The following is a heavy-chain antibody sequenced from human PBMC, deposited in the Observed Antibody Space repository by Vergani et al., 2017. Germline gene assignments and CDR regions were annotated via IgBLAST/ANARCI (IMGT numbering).Heavy chain of an antibody. Sequence: ESGPALVKPTQTLTLTCTFSGFSLSTSGMCVSWIRQPPGKGLEWIGYIYYSGSTYYNPSLKSRVTISVDTSKNQFSLKLSSVTAADTAVYYCARQKDYYMDVWGKGATVTVS. CDR2: IYYSGST. V-gene: IGHV4-30-4*08. J-gene: IGHJ6*03. CDR1: GFSLSTSGMC. CDR3: ARQKDYYMDV.